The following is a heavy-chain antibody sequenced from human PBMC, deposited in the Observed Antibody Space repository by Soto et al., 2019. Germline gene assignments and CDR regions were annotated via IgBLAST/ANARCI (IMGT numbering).Heavy chain of an antibody. J-gene: IGHJ3*02. D-gene: IGHD3-16*01. Sequence: ASVKVSCKASGYTFTGYYMHWVRQAPGQGLEWMGWINPNSGGTNYAQKFQGWVTMTRDTSISTAYMELSRLRSDDTAVYYCARPAGKLGVDAFDIWGQGTMVTVSS. CDR2: INPNSGGT. CDR1: GYTFTGYY. V-gene: IGHV1-2*04. CDR3: ARPAGKLGVDAFDI.